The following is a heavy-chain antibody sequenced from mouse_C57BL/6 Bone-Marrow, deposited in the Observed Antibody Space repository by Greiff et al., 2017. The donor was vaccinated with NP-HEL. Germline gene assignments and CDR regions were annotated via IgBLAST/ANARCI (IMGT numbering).Heavy chain of an antibody. D-gene: IGHD1-1*01. CDR3: AKRTTVGPQYFDV. Sequence: VMLVESGPGLVQPSQSLSITCTVSGFSLTSYCVHWVRQSPGKGLEWLGVIWRGGSTDYNAAFMSRLSITKDNSKSQVFFKMNSLQADDTAIYYCAKRTTVGPQYFDVWGTGTTVTVSS. CDR1: GFSLTSYC. CDR2: IWRGGST. V-gene: IGHV2-5*01. J-gene: IGHJ1*03.